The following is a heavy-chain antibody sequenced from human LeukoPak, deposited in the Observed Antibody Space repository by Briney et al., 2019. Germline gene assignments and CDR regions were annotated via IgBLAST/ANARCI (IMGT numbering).Heavy chain of an antibody. CDR2: ISWNSGSV. V-gene: IGHV3-9*01. Sequence: GGSLRLSCAASGFTFDDYAMHWVRQAPGRGLEWVSGISWNSGSVAYADSVKGRFTISRDNAENSLYLQMNSLRAEDTALYYCARDTNPGPVGWFDPWGQGTLVTVSS. D-gene: IGHD1-26*01. J-gene: IGHJ5*02. CDR3: ARDTNPGPVGWFDP. CDR1: GFTFDDYA.